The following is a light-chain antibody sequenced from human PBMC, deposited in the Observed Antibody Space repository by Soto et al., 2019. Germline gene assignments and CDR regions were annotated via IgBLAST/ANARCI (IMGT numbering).Light chain of an antibody. J-gene: IGKJ5*01. Sequence: DIQMTQSPSSLSASVGDRVTITCQASQDISNYLNWYQQKLGKAPKPLIYDASNLETGVPSRFSGSGSGTDFTFTISSLQPEDFATYYCQQLFDSPITFGQGTRLEIK. CDR1: QDISNY. CDR3: QQLFDSPIT. V-gene: IGKV1-33*01. CDR2: DAS.